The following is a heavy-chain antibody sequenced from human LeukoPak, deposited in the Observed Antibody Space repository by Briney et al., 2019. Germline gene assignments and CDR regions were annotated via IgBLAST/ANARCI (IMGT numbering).Heavy chain of an antibody. CDR1: GFTFSSYA. D-gene: IGHD5-18*01. J-gene: IGHJ4*02. CDR2: ISGSGGST. Sequence: QSGGSLRLPCAASGFTFSSYAMSWVRQAPGKGLEWVSTISGSGGSTYYADSVKGRFTISRDNSKNTLYLQMNSLRAEDTAVYYCAKTPGYSYGIRQNYFDYWGQGTLVTVSS. V-gene: IGHV3-23*01. CDR3: AKTPGYSYGIRQNYFDY.